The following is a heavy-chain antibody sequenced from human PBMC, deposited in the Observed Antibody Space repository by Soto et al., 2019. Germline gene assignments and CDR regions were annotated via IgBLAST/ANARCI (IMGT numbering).Heavy chain of an antibody. CDR2: INPNNGGT. CDR3: ARSLPNCSGGSRYFDY. CDR1: GYTFTDYY. V-gene: IGHV1-2*02. D-gene: IGHD2-15*01. J-gene: IGHJ4*02. Sequence: ASVKVSCKASGYTFTDYYIHWVRQAPGQGLEWMGWINPNNGGTNSAQKFQGRVTMTRDTSISTAYMELSRLGSDDTAVYYCARSLPNCSGGSRYFDYWGQGTLVTVSS.